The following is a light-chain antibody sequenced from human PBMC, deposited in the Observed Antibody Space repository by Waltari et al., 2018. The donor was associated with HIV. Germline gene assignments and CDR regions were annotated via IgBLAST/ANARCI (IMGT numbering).Light chain of an antibody. V-gene: IGLV1-51*01. Sequence: QSVLTQPPSVSAAPGQKVTISCSGYSSNIGRNFVSWYQQIPGTAPKLLIYDNDKRPSGIPDRFSGSKSGTSATLGITGLQTGDEADYYCGTWDSSLSAWVFGGGTKLT. J-gene: IGLJ3*02. CDR3: GTWDSSLSAWV. CDR2: DND. CDR1: SSNIGRNF.